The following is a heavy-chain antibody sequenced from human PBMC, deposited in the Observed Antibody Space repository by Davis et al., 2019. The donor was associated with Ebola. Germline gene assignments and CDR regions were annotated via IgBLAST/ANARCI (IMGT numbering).Heavy chain of an antibody. J-gene: IGHJ4*02. CDR2: IYYSGST. CDR1: GVSVSSGSYY. D-gene: IGHD5-24*01. CDR3: ARDADGYNYGTLGY. V-gene: IGHV4-61*01. Sequence: GSLRLSCTVSGVSVSSGSYYHWIRQPPGKGLEWIGYIYYSGSTNYNPSLKSRVTMSVDTSKNQFSLKLRSVTAADTAVYYCARDADGYNYGTLGYWGQGTPVTVSS.